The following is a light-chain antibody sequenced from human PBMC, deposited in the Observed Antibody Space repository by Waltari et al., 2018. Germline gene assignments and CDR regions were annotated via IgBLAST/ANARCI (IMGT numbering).Light chain of an antibody. CDR2: DTS. Sequence: DIVLTHPPAILSLSPGERPPLPCRASQSVTTYLAWYQQKPGQAPRLLIYDTSNRATGIPARFSGSGFGTDFTLTISSLEPEDFAVYYCQQRRDWPLTFGGGTKVEIK. CDR3: QQRRDWPLT. J-gene: IGKJ4*01. V-gene: IGKV3-11*01. CDR1: QSVTTY.